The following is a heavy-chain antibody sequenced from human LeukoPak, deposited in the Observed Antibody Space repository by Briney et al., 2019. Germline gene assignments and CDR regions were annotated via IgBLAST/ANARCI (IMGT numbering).Heavy chain of an antibody. Sequence: SETLSLTCTVSGASISSYYWSWIRQPPRKGLEWTGYIYYSGIINYNPSLKSRVTMSVDTSKNQFSLKLSSVTAADTAVYYCARLGVAGTSWFDPWGQGTLVTVSS. CDR2: IYYSGII. V-gene: IGHV4-59*08. J-gene: IGHJ5*02. CDR1: GASISSYY. CDR3: ARLGVAGTSWFDP. D-gene: IGHD6-19*01.